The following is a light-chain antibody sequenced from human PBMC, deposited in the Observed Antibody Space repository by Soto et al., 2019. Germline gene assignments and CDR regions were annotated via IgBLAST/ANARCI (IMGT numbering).Light chain of an antibody. V-gene: IGKV3-20*01. CDR1: QSVSNNY. CDR2: GAS. CDR3: QQYGSSGT. J-gene: IGKJ1*01. Sequence: EIVLTQSPGTLSLYPGERATLSCRASQSVSNNYLAWYQQKPGQAPRRLIYGASNRATGIPDRFSGSGSGTDFTLTISRLEPEDFAVYYCQQYGSSGTFGQGTKVDI.